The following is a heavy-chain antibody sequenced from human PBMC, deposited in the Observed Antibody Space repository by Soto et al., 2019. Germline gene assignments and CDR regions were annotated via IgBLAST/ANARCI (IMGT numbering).Heavy chain of an antibody. Sequence: QVQLVQSGAEVKKTGSSVKVSCKASGGTFSIYGFSWVRQAPGQGPEWIGGIIPILTTPNYAQKFQGRVTIVAAASTTTVYMELSSLKFEDTAVYYCATSVGIAPTGEDGMDVWGQGTSVTVSS. CDR2: IIPILTTP. V-gene: IGHV1-69*01. CDR3: ATSVGIAPTGEDGMDV. D-gene: IGHD2-8*02. J-gene: IGHJ6*02. CDR1: GGTFSIYG.